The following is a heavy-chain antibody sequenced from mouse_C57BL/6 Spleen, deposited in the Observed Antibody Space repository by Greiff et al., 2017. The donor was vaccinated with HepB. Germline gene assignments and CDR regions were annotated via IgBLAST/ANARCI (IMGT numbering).Heavy chain of an antibody. V-gene: IGHV5-6*01. CDR3: ARPVTTGWYFDV. D-gene: IGHD1-1*01. CDR1: GFTFRSYG. CDR2: ISSGGSYT. Sequence: EVKLQESGGDLVKPGGSLKLSCAASGFTFRSYGMSWVRQTPDKRLEWVATISSGGSYTYYPDSVKGRFTSSRDNAKNTLYLQMSSLKSEDTAMYYCARPVTTGWYFDVWGTGTTVTVSS. J-gene: IGHJ1*03.